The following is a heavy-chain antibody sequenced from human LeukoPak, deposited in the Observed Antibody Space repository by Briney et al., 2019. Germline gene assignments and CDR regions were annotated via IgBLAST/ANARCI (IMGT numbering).Heavy chain of an antibody. Sequence: GGSLRLSCAASGFTFSSYAMHWVRQAPGKGLEWVAVISYDGSNKYYADSVKGRFTISRDNSKNTLYLQMNSLRAEDTAVYYCARDRVWVRYFDWSSCYFDYWGQGTLVTVSS. J-gene: IGHJ4*02. D-gene: IGHD3-9*01. CDR2: ISYDGSNK. CDR1: GFTFSSYA. CDR3: ARDRVWVRYFDWSSCYFDY. V-gene: IGHV3-30*04.